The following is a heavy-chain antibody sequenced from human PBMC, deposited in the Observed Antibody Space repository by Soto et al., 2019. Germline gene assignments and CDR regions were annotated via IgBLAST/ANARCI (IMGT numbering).Heavy chain of an antibody. Sequence: SLTCTVSGGSISTSSYYWGWIRQPPGKGLEWIGSIYYSGSTYYNPSLKSRVTISVDTSKNQFSLKLSSVTAADTAVYYCARDYDSSGDYWGQGTLVTVSS. D-gene: IGHD3-22*01. J-gene: IGHJ4*02. CDR1: GGSISTSSYY. V-gene: IGHV4-39*01. CDR3: ARDYDSSGDY. CDR2: IYYSGST.